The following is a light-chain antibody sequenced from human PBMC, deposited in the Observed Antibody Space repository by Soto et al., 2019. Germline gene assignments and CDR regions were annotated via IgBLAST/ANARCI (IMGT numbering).Light chain of an antibody. J-gene: IGKJ5*01. V-gene: IGKV3-15*01. Sequence: EIVMTQSPATLSLSQGERASLSCRTSQSVRSNLAWYQQKPGQAPRLLIYGASTRATGIPARFSGSGSGTEFTLTISSLQSEDFALYYCQQYNNWPPITFGQGTRLEIK. CDR3: QQYNNWPPIT. CDR1: QSVRSN. CDR2: GAS.